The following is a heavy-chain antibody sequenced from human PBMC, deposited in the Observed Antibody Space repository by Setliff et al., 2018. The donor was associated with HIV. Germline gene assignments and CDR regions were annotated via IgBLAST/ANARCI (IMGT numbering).Heavy chain of an antibody. CDR1: GFTFSNAW. Sequence: AGGSLRLSCAASGFTFSNAWMSWVRQAPGKGLEWVSGISSTGGTTYYADSVKGRFTISRDNSKNTLFLQVKSLTAEDTAIYYCGKDSSDWSDGWGQGTLVTVSS. CDR2: ISSTGGTT. CDR3: GKDSSDWSDG. J-gene: IGHJ5*02. V-gene: IGHV3-23*01. D-gene: IGHD3-22*01.